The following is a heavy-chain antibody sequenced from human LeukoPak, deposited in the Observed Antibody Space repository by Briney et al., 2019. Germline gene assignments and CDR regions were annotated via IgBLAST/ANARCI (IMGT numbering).Heavy chain of an antibody. V-gene: IGHV3-30*04. D-gene: IGHD3-3*01. J-gene: IGHJ4*02. CDR3: TRGGSDSWSGLVGDYFAY. CDR1: GFTFSTYA. Sequence: RGSLRLSCAASGFTFSTYAMHWVRQAPGKGLEWVAVISYDGGHNFYVDSVRGRFTISRYSSKKTLFLHMTSLRPEDTAVYYCTRGGSDSWSGLVGDYFAYWAQGTLVTVSS. CDR2: ISYDGGHN.